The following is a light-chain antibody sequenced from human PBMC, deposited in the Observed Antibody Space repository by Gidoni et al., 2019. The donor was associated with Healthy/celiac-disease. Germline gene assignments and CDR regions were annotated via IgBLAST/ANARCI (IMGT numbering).Light chain of an antibody. Sequence: EIGMTQSPATLSVSPGERATLSCRASQSVSSNLAWYQQKPGQAPRLLIYGASTRATGIPASFSGSVSGTEFTLTISSLQSEDFAVYYCQQYNNWPALTFGGGTKVEIK. CDR1: QSVSSN. J-gene: IGKJ4*01. CDR2: GAS. V-gene: IGKV3-15*01. CDR3: QQYNNWPALT.